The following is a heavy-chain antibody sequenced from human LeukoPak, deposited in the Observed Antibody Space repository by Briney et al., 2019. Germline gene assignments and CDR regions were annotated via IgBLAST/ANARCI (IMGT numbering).Heavy chain of an antibody. CDR3: ARVGSGYSWFDP. CDR2: IYYSGST. J-gene: IGHJ5*02. Sequence: SETLSLTCAVYGGSFSGYYWSWIRQPPGKGLEWIGYIYYSGSTNYNPSLKSRVTISVDTSKNQFSLKLSSVTAADTAVYYCARVGSGYSWFDPWGQGTLVTVSS. V-gene: IGHV4-59*01. CDR1: GGSFSGYY. D-gene: IGHD3-9*01.